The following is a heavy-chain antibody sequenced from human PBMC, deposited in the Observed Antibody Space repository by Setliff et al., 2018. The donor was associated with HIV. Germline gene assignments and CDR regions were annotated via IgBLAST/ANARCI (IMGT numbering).Heavy chain of an antibody. CDR2: IYYSGNT. J-gene: IGHJ3*02. V-gene: IGHV4-39*01. Sequence: SETLSLTCTVSGASISGSSFYWGWIRQPPGRGLEWIGTIYYSGNTYYNPSLKSRVSISIDASKNQFSLKLNSVTAADTAVYYCARHSPNVGVRGDAFDIWGQGTVVTVSS. CDR1: GASISGSSFY. D-gene: IGHD2-8*01. CDR3: ARHSPNVGVRGDAFDI.